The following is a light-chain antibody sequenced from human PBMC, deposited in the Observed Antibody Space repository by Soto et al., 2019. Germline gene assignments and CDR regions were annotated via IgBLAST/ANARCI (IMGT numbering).Light chain of an antibody. CDR3: QQYASTPIT. Sequence: EIVLTQSPGALSLSPGERATHSCRASQSVSSSYLAWYQQKPGQAPRLLIYGASSRATGIPDRFSGSGSGTDFTLTISRLEPEDFAVYYCQQYASTPITFGQGTRLEIK. V-gene: IGKV3-20*01. CDR1: QSVSSSY. J-gene: IGKJ5*01. CDR2: GAS.